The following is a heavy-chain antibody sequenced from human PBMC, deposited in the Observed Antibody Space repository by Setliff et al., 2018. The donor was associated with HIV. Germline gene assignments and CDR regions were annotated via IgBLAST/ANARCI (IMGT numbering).Heavy chain of an antibody. Sequence: GASVKVSCKVSGFTFTDFNMHWVQQAPGKGLEWMGLVDPKDGETMYAEKFQGRVTITADTSTDTAYMELSSLRSEDTAVYYCAGSILTGYYTFGADYWGQGTLVTVSS. CDR1: GFTFTDFN. CDR2: VDPKDGET. D-gene: IGHD3-9*01. J-gene: IGHJ4*02. CDR3: AGSILTGYYTFGADY. V-gene: IGHV1-69-2*01.